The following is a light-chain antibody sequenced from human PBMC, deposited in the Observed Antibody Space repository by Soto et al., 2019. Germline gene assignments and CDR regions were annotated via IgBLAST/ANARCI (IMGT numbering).Light chain of an antibody. CDR1: QSISSW. J-gene: IGKJ4*01. Sequence: STLSASVGDRVTITCRASQSISSWLAWYQQKPGKAPKLLIYKASSLEGGVPSRFSGSGSGTDFTLTISSLQPDDFATYYCQQYHSYSLTFGGGTKV. V-gene: IGKV1-5*03. CDR2: KAS. CDR3: QQYHSYSLT.